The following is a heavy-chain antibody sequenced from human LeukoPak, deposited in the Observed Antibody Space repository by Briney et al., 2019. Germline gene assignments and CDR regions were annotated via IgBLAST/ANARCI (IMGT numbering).Heavy chain of an antibody. CDR2: ISYDGSNK. D-gene: IGHD2-2*01. J-gene: IGHJ4*02. V-gene: IGHV3-30*18. CDR1: GFTFSSYG. CDR3: AKDLGDIVVVPAALDY. Sequence: PGGSLRLSCAASGFTFSSYGMHWVRQAPGKGLEWVAVISYDGSNKYYADSVKGRFTISRDNSKNTLYLQMNSLRAEDTAVYYCAKDLGDIVVVPAALDYWGQGTLVTVSS.